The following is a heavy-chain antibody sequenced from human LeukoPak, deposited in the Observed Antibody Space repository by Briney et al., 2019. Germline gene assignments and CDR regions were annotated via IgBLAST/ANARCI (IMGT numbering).Heavy chain of an antibody. V-gene: IGHV5-51*01. CDR1: GYSFTSYW. Sequence: GESLKISCKGSGYSFTSYWIGWVRQMPGKGLEWMGIICPGDSDTRYSPSFQGQVTISADKSISTAYLQWSSLKASDTAIYYCARARAYSSSSAPKGFDYWGQGTLVTVSS. D-gene: IGHD6-6*01. J-gene: IGHJ4*02. CDR3: ARARAYSSSSAPKGFDY. CDR2: ICPGDSDT.